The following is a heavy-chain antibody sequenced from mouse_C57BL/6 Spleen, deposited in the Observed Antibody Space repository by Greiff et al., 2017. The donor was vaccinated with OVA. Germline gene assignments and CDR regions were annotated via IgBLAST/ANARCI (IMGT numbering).Heavy chain of an antibody. D-gene: IGHD1-1*01. Sequence: VQLQQSGAELVKPGASVKISCKASGYAFSSYWMNWVKQRPGKGLEWIGQIYPGDGDTNYNGKFKGKATLTADKSSSTAYMQLSSLTSEDSAVYFCARKGITTVPYFDYWGQGTTLTVSS. J-gene: IGHJ2*01. CDR2: IYPGDGDT. CDR1: GYAFSSYW. CDR3: ARKGITTVPYFDY. V-gene: IGHV1-80*01.